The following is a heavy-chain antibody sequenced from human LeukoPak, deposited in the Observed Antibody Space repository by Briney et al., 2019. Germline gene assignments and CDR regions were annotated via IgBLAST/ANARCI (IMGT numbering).Heavy chain of an antibody. CDR1: GYTFTGYY. Sequence: ASVRVSCKASGYTFTGYYIHWVRQAPGQGLEWMGWINPNSGGPNYAQRFQGRVTMTRDTSISTAYMEMSRLRSDDTAVYYCARDVSAGGTNWFDPWGQGTLVTVSS. CDR2: INPNSGGP. V-gene: IGHV1-2*02. D-gene: IGHD3-16*01. J-gene: IGHJ5*02. CDR3: ARDVSAGGTNWFDP.